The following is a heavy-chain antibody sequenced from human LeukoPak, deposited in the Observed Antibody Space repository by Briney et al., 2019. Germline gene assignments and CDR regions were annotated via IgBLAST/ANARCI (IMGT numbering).Heavy chain of an antibody. CDR2: INQDGSEK. J-gene: IGHJ4*02. D-gene: IGHD6-6*01. V-gene: IGHV3-7*01. CDR3: ARLIGDRTIYDY. Sequence: PGGSLRLSCAASGFTFSRYWMGWVRQAPGKGLEWVANINQDGSEKSYPDSVKGRFTISRDNAMNSFFLQMNSLRAEDTAVYYCARLIGDRTIYDYWGQGTLVTVSS. CDR1: GFTFSRYW.